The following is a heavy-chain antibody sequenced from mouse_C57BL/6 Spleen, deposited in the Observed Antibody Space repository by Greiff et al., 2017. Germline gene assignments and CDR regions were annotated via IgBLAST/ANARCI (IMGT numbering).Heavy chain of an antibody. J-gene: IGHJ1*03. V-gene: IGHV7-3*01. D-gene: IGHD1-1*01. Sequence: EVQVVESGGGLVQPGGSLSLSCAASGFTFTDYYMTWVRQPPGQALEWLGFISNKANGSTTEYSASVKGRVTISRDNSQSILYLQMNARRAEYSATYYCARWAIATIVATRYFDVWGTGTTVTVAS. CDR1: GFTFTDYY. CDR2: ISNKANGSTT. CDR3: ARWAIATIVATRYFDV.